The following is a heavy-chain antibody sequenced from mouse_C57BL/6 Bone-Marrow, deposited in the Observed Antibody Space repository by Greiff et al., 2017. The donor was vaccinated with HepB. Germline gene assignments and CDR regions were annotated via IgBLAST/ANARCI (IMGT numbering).Heavy chain of an antibody. Sequence: DVHLVESGGGLVKPGGSLKLSCAASGFTFSSYAMSWVRQTPEKRLEWVATISDGGSYTYYPDNVKGRFTISRDNAKNNMYLQMSHLKSEDTARYYYAMITTVVYWYFDVWGTGTTVTVSS. CDR3: AMITTVVYWYFDV. CDR1: GFTFSSYA. J-gene: IGHJ1*03. D-gene: IGHD1-1*01. CDR2: ISDGGSYT. V-gene: IGHV5-4*01.